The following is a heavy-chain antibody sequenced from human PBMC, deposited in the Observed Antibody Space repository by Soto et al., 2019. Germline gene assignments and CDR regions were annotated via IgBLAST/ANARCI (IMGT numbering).Heavy chain of an antibody. J-gene: IGHJ6*02. D-gene: IGHD6-13*01. CDR1: GDSVSSNSAA. CDR2: TYYRSKWYN. Sequence: PSQTLSLTCAISGDSVSSNSAAWNWIRQSPSRGLEWLGRTYYRSKWYNDYAVSVKSRITINPDTSKNQFSLQLNSVTPEDTVVYYCAGGIAGDGDYYYYGMDVWGQGTTVTVSS. CDR3: AGGIAGDGDYYYYGMDV. V-gene: IGHV6-1*01.